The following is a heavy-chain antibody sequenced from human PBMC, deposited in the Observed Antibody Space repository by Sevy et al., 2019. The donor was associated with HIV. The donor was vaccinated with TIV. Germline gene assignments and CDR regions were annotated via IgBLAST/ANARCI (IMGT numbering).Heavy chain of an antibody. J-gene: IGHJ4*02. CDR1: GFTFSDYV. CDR3: ARVVAVAVGIDY. Sequence: GGSLRLSCAVSGFTFSDYVMTWVRQAPGKGLEWVSSISSTGSNIYYADSVRGRFTVSRDNAKNSLYLEMNSLRADDTAVYYCARVVAVAVGIDYWGQGTLVTVSS. V-gene: IGHV3-21*01. CDR2: ISSTGSNI. D-gene: IGHD6-19*01.